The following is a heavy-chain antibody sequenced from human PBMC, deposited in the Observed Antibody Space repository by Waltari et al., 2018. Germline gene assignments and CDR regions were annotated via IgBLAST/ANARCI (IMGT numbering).Heavy chain of an antibody. CDR2: ISYDGSNK. Sequence: QVQLVESGGGVVQPGRSLRLSCAASGFTFSSYAMHWVRQAPGKGLEWVAVISYDGSNKYYADSVKGRFTISRDNSKNTLYLQMNSLRAEDTAVYYCARLTLYSSSWSHDYWGQGTLVTVSS. D-gene: IGHD6-13*01. CDR3: ARLTLYSSSWSHDY. J-gene: IGHJ4*02. V-gene: IGHV3-30-3*01. CDR1: GFTFSSYA.